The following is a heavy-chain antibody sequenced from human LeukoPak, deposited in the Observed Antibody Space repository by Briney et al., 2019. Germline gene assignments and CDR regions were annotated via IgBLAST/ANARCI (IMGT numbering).Heavy chain of an antibody. CDR1: GYTFTGYY. J-gene: IGHJ6*02. D-gene: IGHD2-2*01. V-gene: IGHV1-2*02. CDR2: INPNSGGT. CDR3: ARGGVVVPAATYYYYGMDV. Sequence: ASVKVSCKASGYTFTGYYMHWVRQAPGQGLEWMGWINPNSGGTNYAQKFQGRVTMTRDTSISTAYMELSRLRSDDTAVYYCARGGVVVPAATYYYYGMDVWGQGTTVTGSS.